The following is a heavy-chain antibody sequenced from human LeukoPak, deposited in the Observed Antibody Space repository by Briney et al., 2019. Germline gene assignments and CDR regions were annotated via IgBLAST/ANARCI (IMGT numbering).Heavy chain of an antibody. CDR3: SRGLDSRKLGY. Sequence: PSQTLSLTCTVSGASFSSGDQYWNWIRQSPGKGLEWIGSLHPSGNLYNNPSRESRVTMSVDTSKNQFSLNLNSVTAADTAVYFCSRGLDSRKLGYWGQGTLVTVSS. CDR1: GASFSSGDQY. V-gene: IGHV4-31*03. CDR2: LHPSGNL. J-gene: IGHJ4*02. D-gene: IGHD3-22*01.